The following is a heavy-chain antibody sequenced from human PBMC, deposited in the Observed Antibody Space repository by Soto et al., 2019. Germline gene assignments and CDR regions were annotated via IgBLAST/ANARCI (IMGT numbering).Heavy chain of an antibody. D-gene: IGHD6-19*01. CDR3: ARKIRRAVAGTYYYGMDV. Sequence: GGSLRLSCAASGFTVSSNYMSWVRQAPGKGLEWVSVIYSGGSTYYADSVKGRFTISRDNSKNTLYLQMNSLRAEDTAVYYCARKIRRAVAGTYYYGMDVWGQGTTVTVSS. V-gene: IGHV3-53*01. CDR1: GFTVSSNY. CDR2: IYSGGST. J-gene: IGHJ6*02.